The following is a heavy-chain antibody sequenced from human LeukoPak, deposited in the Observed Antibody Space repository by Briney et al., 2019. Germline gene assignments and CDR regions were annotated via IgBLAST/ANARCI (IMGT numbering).Heavy chain of an antibody. CDR2: ISYDGSDK. CDR3: AKDEPGSYSPSDY. CDR1: GFTFSSYA. V-gene: IGHV3-30*18. D-gene: IGHD3-10*01. J-gene: IGHJ4*02. Sequence: PGGSLRLSCAASGFTFSSYAMHWVRQAPGKGLNWVAFISYDGSDKYYADSVKGRFTISRDNSKNTLYLQMNSLRPEDTAVYYRAKDEPGSYSPSDYWGQGTLVTVSS.